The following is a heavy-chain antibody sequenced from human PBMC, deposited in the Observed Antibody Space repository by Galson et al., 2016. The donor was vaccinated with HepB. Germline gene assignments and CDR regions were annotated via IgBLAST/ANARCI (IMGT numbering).Heavy chain of an antibody. CDR3: LAGLAVAGRQL. J-gene: IGHJ4*02. CDR2: IKSKIDGGTT. Sequence: SLRLSCAASGFIFSNAWMSWVRQAPGKGLEWVGRIKSKIDGGTTDYAAPVKGRFTISRDDSKNTLYLQINSLRTDDTAVYYCLAGLAVAGRQLWGQGTLVTVSS. CDR1: GFIFSNAW. V-gene: IGHV3-15*01. D-gene: IGHD6-19*01.